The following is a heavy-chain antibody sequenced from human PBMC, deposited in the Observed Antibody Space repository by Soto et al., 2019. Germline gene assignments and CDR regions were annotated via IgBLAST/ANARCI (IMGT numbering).Heavy chain of an antibody. CDR3: AKTTTRSTYYDFWSGYYNPFDY. J-gene: IGHJ4*02. D-gene: IGHD3-3*01. V-gene: IGHV3-23*01. Sequence: GRFTISRDNSKNTLYLQMNSLRAEDTAVYYCAKTTTRSTYYDFWSGYYNPFDYWGQGTLVTVSS.